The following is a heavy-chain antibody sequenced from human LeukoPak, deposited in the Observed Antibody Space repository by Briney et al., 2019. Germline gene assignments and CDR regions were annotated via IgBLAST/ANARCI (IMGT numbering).Heavy chain of an antibody. D-gene: IGHD2-2*01. J-gene: IGHJ6*03. V-gene: IGHV1-69*05. CDR1: GGTFSSYA. Sequence: SVKVSCKASGGTFSSYAISWVRQAPGQGLEWMGRIIPIFGTANYAQKFQGRVTITTDESTSTAYMELSSLRSEDTAVYYCARGGQLLHYYYYYMDVWAKGPRSPSP. CDR3: ARGGQLLHYYYYYMDV. CDR2: IIPIFGTA.